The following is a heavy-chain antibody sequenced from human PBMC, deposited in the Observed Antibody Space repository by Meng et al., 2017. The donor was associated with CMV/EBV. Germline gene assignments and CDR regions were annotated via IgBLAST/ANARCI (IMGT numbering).Heavy chain of an antibody. Sequence: ASVKVSCKASGYTFTGYYMHWVRQAPGQGLEWMGWINPNSGGTNYAQKFQGRVTMTRDTSISTAYMELRRLRSDDTAVYYCARDSGVMTMVVTEGGWFDPWGQGTLVTVSS. J-gene: IGHJ5*02. CDR3: ARDSGVMTMVVTEGGWFDP. V-gene: IGHV1-2*02. CDR2: INPNSGGT. D-gene: IGHD4-23*01. CDR1: GYTFTGYY.